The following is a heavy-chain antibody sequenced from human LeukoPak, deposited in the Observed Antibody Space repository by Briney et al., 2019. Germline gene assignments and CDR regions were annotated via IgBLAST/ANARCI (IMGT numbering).Heavy chain of an antibody. V-gene: IGHV4-39*07. D-gene: IGHD5-18*01. CDR3: ARSRGYTTMVKIFDY. Sequence: SETLSLTCTVSGGSISSSSYYWGWIRQPPGKGLEWIGSIYYSGSTYYNPSLKSRVTISVDTSKNQFSLKLSSVTAADTAGYYWARSRGYTTMVKIFDYWGQGTLVTVSS. CDR2: IYYSGST. J-gene: IGHJ4*02. CDR1: GGSISSSSYY.